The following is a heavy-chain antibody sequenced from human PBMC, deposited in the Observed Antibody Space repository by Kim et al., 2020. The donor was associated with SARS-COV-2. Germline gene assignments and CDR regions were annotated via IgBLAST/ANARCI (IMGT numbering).Heavy chain of an antibody. CDR3: ARGRAAPTHPNKRRDGRRVGSSWFDP. V-gene: IGHV4-34*01. D-gene: IGHD1-26*01. CDR2: INHSGST. Sequence: SETLSLTCAVYGGSFSGYYWSWIRQPPGKGLEWIGEINHSGSTNYNPSLKSRVTISVDTSKNQFSLKLSSVTAADTAVYYCARGRAAPTHPNKRRDGRRVGSSWFDPWGQGTLVTVSS. CDR1: GGSFSGYY. J-gene: IGHJ5*02.